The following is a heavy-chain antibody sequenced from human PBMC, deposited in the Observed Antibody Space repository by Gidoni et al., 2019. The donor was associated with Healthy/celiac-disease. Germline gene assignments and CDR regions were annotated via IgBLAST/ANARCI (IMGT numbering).Heavy chain of an antibody. Sequence: QVQLVQSGAEVKKPGSSVKVSCKASGDTFSRYAISWVRQAPGQGLEWMGGIIPIFGTANYAQKFQGRVTITADKSTSTAYMELSSLRSEDTAVYYCARGPTFGGVIASPYYFDYWGQGTLVTVSS. J-gene: IGHJ4*02. CDR2: IIPIFGTA. CDR3: ARGPTFGGVIASPYYFDY. D-gene: IGHD3-16*02. CDR1: GDTFSRYA. V-gene: IGHV1-69*06.